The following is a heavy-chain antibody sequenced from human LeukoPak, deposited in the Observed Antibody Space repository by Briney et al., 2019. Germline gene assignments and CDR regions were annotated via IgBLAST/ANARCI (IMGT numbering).Heavy chain of an antibody. J-gene: IGHJ4*02. D-gene: IGHD6-19*01. Sequence: PGGSLRLSCAASGFTFTDYSMNWVRQAPGRGLEWVSTISSSSGHIYYADSLKGRFTISRDNAENSLSLQMNSLRAEDTAVYYCARITVDSSGWYHFDYWGQGTLVTVSS. CDR1: GFTFTDYS. V-gene: IGHV3-21*01. CDR3: ARITVDSSGWYHFDY. CDR2: ISSSSGHI.